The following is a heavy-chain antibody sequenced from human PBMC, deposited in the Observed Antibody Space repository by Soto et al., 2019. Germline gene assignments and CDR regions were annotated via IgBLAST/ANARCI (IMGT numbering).Heavy chain of an antibody. CDR2: INESGST. V-gene: IGHV4-34*01. CDR1: GQSFSGHS. J-gene: IGHJ4*02. CDR3: ARGSGIVALPGELEDVKYDY. D-gene: IGHD1-1*01. Sequence: QVQLQQWGAGLVKPSETLSLSCAVYGQSFSGHSWAWIRQPPGKGLEWIGEINESGSTYYNPSLTCRVTLSTGTSKNQFSLKLSSVSAADTAAYFCARGSGIVALPGELEDVKYDYWGQGTLVNVSS.